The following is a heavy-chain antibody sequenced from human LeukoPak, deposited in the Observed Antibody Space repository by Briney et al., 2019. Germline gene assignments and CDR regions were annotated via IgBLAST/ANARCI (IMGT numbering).Heavy chain of an antibody. V-gene: IGHV5-51*01. CDR2: IYPIESKT. CDR1: GYTYNSYW. D-gene: IGHD5-24*01. Sequence: GESLKISCMGSGYTYNSYWIGWVRQMPGKGLEWIGIIYPIESKTKYSQSFEGQVTISADKSINTAYLQWTSLKASDTAMYFCATRDGYNLLSWGQGTLVTVSS. CDR3: ATRDGYNLLS. J-gene: IGHJ4*02.